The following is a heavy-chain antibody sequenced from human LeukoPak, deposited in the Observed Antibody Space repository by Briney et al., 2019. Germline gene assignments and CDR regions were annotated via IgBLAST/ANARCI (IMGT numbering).Heavy chain of an antibody. CDR3: VVSTIWPATGDC. J-gene: IGHJ4*02. V-gene: IGHV3-7*01. CDR1: GFTFRTYW. Sequence: PGGSLRLSCAASGFTFRTYWMSWVRQAPGKGLQWVANINEDGNRRYYVDSVKGRFTISRDNAENSLYLQMNSLRVEDTAVYHCVVSTIWPATGDCWGQGTLVTVSS. CDR2: INEDGNRR. D-gene: IGHD5-24*01.